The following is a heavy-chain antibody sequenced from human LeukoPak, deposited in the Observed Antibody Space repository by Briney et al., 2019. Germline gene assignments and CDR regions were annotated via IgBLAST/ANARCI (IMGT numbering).Heavy chain of an antibody. D-gene: IGHD3-10*01. CDR2: TRNKANSYTT. V-gene: IGHV3-72*01. CDR1: GFTFSEHY. CDR3: ARGSGSSRTYYFDY. J-gene: IGHJ4*02. Sequence: PGGSLRLSCAASGFTFSEHYMVWVRQAPGKGLEWVGRTRNKANSYTTEYAASVKGRFTISRDDSKNSLYLQMNSLKTEDTAVYYCARGSGSSRTYYFDYWGQGTLVTVSS.